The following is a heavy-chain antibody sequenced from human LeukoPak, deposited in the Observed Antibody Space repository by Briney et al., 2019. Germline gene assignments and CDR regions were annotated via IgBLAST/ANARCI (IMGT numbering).Heavy chain of an antibody. CDR3: ARQHYGDYVAYYYGMDV. V-gene: IGHV4-30-2*01. CDR1: GGSISSGGYY. D-gene: IGHD4-17*01. CDR2: IYHSGST. J-gene: IGHJ6*02. Sequence: SETLSLTCTVSGGSISSGGYYWSWIRQPPGKGLEWIGYIYHSGSTYYNPSLKSRVTISVDRSKNQFSLKLSSVTAADTSVYYCARQHYGDYVAYYYGMDVWGQGTTVTVSS.